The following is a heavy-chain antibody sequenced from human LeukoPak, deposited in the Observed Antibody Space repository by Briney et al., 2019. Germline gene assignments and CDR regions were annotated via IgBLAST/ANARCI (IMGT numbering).Heavy chain of an antibody. D-gene: IGHD3-9*01. CDR2: ISAYNGNT. CDR1: GYTFTSYG. Sequence: ASVKVSCKASGYTFTSYGISWVRQAPGQGLEWMGWISAYNGNTNYAQKLQGRVTMTTDTSTSTAYMELRSLRSDETAVSYCARVQLRYFDWLISPNRIDYFDYWGQGTLVTVSS. V-gene: IGHV1-18*04. J-gene: IGHJ4*02. CDR3: ARVQLRYFDWLISPNRIDYFDY.